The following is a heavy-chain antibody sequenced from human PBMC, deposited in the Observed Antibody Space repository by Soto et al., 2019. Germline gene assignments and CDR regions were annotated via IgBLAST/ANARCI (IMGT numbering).Heavy chain of an antibody. CDR3: ARQWELSGYYYGMDV. CDR2: MSPNSGNT. Sequence: QVQLVQSGAEVKKPGASVKVSCKASGYTFTSYDINWVRQATGQGLEWMGWMSPNSGNTGYAQKFQGRVTMTRDTSISTAYMELSSLRSEDTVVYYCARQWELSGYYYGMDVWGQGTTVTVSS. D-gene: IGHD1-26*01. V-gene: IGHV1-8*01. J-gene: IGHJ6*02. CDR1: GYTFTSYD.